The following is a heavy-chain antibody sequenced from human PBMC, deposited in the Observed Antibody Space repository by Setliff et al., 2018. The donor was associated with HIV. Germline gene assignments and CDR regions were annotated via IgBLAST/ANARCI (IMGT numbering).Heavy chain of an antibody. J-gene: IGHJ4*02. CDR1: GYSFTSYW. Sequence: LKISCKGSGYSFTSYWIGWVRQMPGKGLEWMGIIYPGDSDTRYSPSFQGQVTISADKSISTAYLQWSSLKASDTAMYYCARHSRPYYYDSSGYSYYFDYWGQGTLVTVSS. D-gene: IGHD3-22*01. CDR3: ARHSRPYYYDSSGYSYYFDY. CDR2: IYPGDSDT. V-gene: IGHV5-51*01.